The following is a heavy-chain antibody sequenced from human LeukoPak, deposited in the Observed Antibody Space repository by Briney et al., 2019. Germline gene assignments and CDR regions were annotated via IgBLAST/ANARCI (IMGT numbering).Heavy chain of an antibody. J-gene: IGHJ4*02. CDR1: GFTFSSYW. V-gene: IGHV3-53*01. CDR2: IYSGGST. D-gene: IGHD3-10*01. Sequence: GGSLRLSCAASGFTFSSYWMHWVRQAPGKGLEWVSVIYSGGSTYYADPVKGRFTISRDNSKSTLYIQMNSLRAEDTAVYYCARAKPKNMVRGLIMRRESRYYFDYWGQGTLVTVSS. CDR3: ARAKPKNMVRGLIMRRESRYYFDY.